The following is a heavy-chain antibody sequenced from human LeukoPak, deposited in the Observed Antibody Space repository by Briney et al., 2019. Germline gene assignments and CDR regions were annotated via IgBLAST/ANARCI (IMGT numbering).Heavy chain of an antibody. V-gene: IGHV4-59*01. Sequence: SETLSLTCTVSGGSISTYYWSWIRQPPGKGLEWIGYISYSGSTNYNPSLKSRVTISVDTSKNQFSLKLSSVTAADTAVYYCARVPFWSAYYLYYFDYWGQGTLVTVSS. D-gene: IGHD3-3*01. CDR2: ISYSGST. CDR3: ARVPFWSAYYLYYFDY. J-gene: IGHJ4*02. CDR1: GGSISTYY.